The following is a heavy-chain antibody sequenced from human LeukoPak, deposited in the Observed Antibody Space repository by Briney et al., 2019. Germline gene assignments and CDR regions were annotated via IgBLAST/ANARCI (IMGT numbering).Heavy chain of an antibody. CDR3: ARGKAYYYDSSGPFDY. J-gene: IGHJ4*02. Sequence: SETLSLTCAVYGGSFSGYYWSWIRQPPGKGLEWIGEINHSGSTNYNPSLKIRVTISVDTSKNQFSLKLSSVTAADTAVYYCARGKAYYYDSSGPFDYWGQGTLVTVSS. V-gene: IGHV4-34*01. CDR2: INHSGST. D-gene: IGHD3-22*01. CDR1: GGSFSGYY.